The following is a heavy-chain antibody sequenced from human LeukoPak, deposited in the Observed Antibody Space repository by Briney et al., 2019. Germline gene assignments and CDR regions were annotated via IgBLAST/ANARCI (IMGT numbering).Heavy chain of an antibody. J-gene: IGHJ6*02. V-gene: IGHV3-23*01. CDR3: ARGGGLDV. D-gene: IGHD3-16*01. CDR2: SIGSGGSA. CDR1: GFTFSIYT. Sequence: PGGSLRLSCVASGFTFSIYTMNWIRQAPGKGLEWVSGSIGSGGSAFYADSVKGRFTISRDNAKNSLYLQMSNLRAEDTAVYFCARGGGLDVWGQGATVTVSS.